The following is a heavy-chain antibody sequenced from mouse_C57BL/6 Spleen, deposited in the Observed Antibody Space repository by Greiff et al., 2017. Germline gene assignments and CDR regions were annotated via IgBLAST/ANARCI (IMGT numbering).Heavy chain of an antibody. D-gene: IGHD1-1*01. J-gene: IGHJ2*01. Sequence: VQLQQSGPELVKPGASVKISCKASGYAFSSSWMNWVKQRPGKGLEWIGRIYPGDGDTNYNGKFKGKATLTADKSSSTDYMQLSSLTSEDSAVYFCVGTTVVDHFDYWGQGTTLTVSS. CDR3: VGTTVVDHFDY. CDR2: IYPGDGDT. CDR1: GYAFSSSW. V-gene: IGHV1-82*01.